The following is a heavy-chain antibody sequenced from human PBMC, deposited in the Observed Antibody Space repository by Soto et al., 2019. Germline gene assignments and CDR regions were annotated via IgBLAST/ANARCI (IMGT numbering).Heavy chain of an antibody. CDR3: ARNTRYGSSTSCYDGFDL. D-gene: IGHD2-2*01. J-gene: IGHJ5*02. V-gene: IGHV5-10-1*01. CDR1: GYRFTRYW. CDR2: IDPSDSYT. Sequence: GDSLKISCKGSGYRFTRYWISWVRQMPGKGLEWMGRIDPSDSYTNYSPSFQGHVTISADKSISTAYLQWSSLKASDTAMYYCARNTRYGSSTSCYDGFDLWGQGNLVTVSS.